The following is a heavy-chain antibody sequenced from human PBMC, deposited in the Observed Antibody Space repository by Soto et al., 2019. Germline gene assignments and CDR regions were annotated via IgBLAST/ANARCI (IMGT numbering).Heavy chain of an antibody. D-gene: IGHD4-17*01. CDR2: ISSSSRYI. CDR3: ARARGDSYYYGMDV. V-gene: IGHV3-21*01. J-gene: IGHJ6*02. CDR1: GFTFSSYS. Sequence: PGGSLRLSCAASGFTFSSYSMNWVRQAPGKGLEWVSSISSSSRYIYYADSVKGRFTISRDNAKNSLYLQMNSLRAEDTAVYYCARARGDSYYYGMDVWGQGTTVTVSS.